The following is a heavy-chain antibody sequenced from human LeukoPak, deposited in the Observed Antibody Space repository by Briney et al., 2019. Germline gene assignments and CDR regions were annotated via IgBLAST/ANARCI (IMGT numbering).Heavy chain of an antibody. D-gene: IGHD6-13*01. CDR1: GGSFSGHY. CDR2: INHSGST. J-gene: IGHJ5*02. Sequence: PSETLSLTCAVYGGSFSGHYWSWIRQPPGKGLEWIGEINHSGSTNYNPSLKSRVTISVDTSKNHFSLKLSSVTAADTAVYSCARETRYGSSWYPNWFDPWGQGTLVTVSS. CDR3: ARETRYGSSWYPNWFDP. V-gene: IGHV4-34*01.